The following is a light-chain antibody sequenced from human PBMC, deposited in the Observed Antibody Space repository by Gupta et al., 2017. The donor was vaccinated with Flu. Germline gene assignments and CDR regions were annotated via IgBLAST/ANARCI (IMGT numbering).Light chain of an antibody. CDR2: SDD. Sequence: QSVVIQPPSASGTPGQRVTISCSGSSSNIGVNTVNWYQQLPGTAPKVLVHSDDQRPSGVPDRFSGSKSGTSASLAISGLQSEDEADDYCAAWDDSLKGWVFGGGTKLTVL. V-gene: IGLV1-44*01. CDR3: AAWDDSLKGWV. CDR1: SSNIGVNT. J-gene: IGLJ3*02.